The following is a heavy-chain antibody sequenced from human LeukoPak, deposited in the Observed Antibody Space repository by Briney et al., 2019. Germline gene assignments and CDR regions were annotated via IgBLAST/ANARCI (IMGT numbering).Heavy chain of an antibody. Sequence: SGPTLVNPTQTLTLTCTFSGFSLSTRGVGVGWIRQSPGKALEWLALIYWDDDKRYSPSLKSRLTITKDTSKNQVVLTMTNMDPVDTATYYCAHTGSDWFLYYFDYWGQGTLVTVSS. D-gene: IGHD3-9*01. CDR3: AHTGSDWFLYYFDY. CDR2: IYWDDDK. J-gene: IGHJ4*02. CDR1: GFSLSTRGVG. V-gene: IGHV2-5*02.